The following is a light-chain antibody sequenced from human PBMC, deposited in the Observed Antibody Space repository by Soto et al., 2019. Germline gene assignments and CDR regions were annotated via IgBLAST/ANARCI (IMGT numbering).Light chain of an antibody. Sequence: EIVLTQSPCTLSLSPGERATLSCRASQSVSSSYFAWYQQKPGQAPRLLIYGASSRATGISDRFSGSGSGTDFTLTISRLEPEDFAVYYCQQYGSSPRTFGQGTKLEIK. V-gene: IGKV3-20*01. CDR2: GAS. CDR1: QSVSSSY. CDR3: QQYGSSPRT. J-gene: IGKJ2*01.